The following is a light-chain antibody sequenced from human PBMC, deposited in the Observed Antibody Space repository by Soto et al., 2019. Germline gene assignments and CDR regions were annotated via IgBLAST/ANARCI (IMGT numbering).Light chain of an antibody. CDR1: KLGDKY. CDR2: QDS. CDR3: QAWDSSTMV. Sequence: SSELTQPPSVSVSPGQTASITCSGDKLGDKYACWYQQKPGQSPVLVIYQDSKRPSGIPERFSGSNSGNTATLTIRGTQAMDEADYYCQAWDSSTMVFGAGTKLTVL. V-gene: IGLV3-1*01. J-gene: IGLJ2*01.